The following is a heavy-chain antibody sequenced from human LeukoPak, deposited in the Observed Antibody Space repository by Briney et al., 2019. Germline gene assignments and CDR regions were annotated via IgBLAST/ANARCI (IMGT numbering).Heavy chain of an antibody. J-gene: IGHJ4*02. D-gene: IGHD3-16*02. Sequence: GGSLRLSCAASGFTFSSYEMNWVRQAPGKGLEWVSAISGRGGRTYYADSVKGRFTISRDNSKNTLYMQMNSLRAEDTAVYYCAKGTTFGGVIVTNYFDYWGQGTLVTVSS. CDR2: ISGRGGRT. CDR1: GFTFSSYE. V-gene: IGHV3-23*01. CDR3: AKGTTFGGVIVTNYFDY.